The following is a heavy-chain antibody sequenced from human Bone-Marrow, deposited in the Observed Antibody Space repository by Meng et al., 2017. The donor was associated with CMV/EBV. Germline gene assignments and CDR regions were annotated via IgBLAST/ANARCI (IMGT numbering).Heavy chain of an antibody. V-gene: IGHV3-74*01. Sequence: GESLKIPCAASGFTFSSYWMHWVRQAPGKGLVWVSRINSDGSSTSYADSVKGRFTISRDNAKNTLYLQMNSLRAEDTAVYYCAKDWYYYYGMDVWGQGTTVTVSS. J-gene: IGHJ6*02. CDR3: AKDWYYYYGMDV. CDR2: INSDGSST. CDR1: GFTFSSYW.